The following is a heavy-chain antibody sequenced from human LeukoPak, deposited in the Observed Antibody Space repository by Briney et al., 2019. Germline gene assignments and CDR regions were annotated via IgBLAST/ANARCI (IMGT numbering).Heavy chain of an antibody. CDR1: GGSISSYY. D-gene: IGHD4-17*01. J-gene: IGHJ4*02. Sequence: PSETLSLTCTVSGGSISSYYWSWIRQPPGKGLEWIGYIYYSGSTNYNPSLKSRVTISVDTSKNQFSLKLSSVTAADTAVYYCARDQASGDYFDYWGQGTLVTVSS. CDR2: IYYSGST. CDR3: ARDQASGDYFDY. V-gene: IGHV4-59*01.